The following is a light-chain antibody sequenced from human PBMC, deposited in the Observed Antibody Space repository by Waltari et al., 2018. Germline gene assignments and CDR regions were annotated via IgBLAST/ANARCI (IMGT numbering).Light chain of an antibody. CDR1: QSVSSN. CDR3: QQYNNWPPFT. CDR2: GAS. J-gene: IGKJ3*01. Sequence: EIVMTQSPATLSVSPGERATLSCRASQSVSSNLAWYQQKPCQAPMLLIYGASTRATGIPARFSGSGSGTEFTLTISSLQSEDFAVYYCQQYNNWPPFTFGPGTKVDIK. V-gene: IGKV3-15*01.